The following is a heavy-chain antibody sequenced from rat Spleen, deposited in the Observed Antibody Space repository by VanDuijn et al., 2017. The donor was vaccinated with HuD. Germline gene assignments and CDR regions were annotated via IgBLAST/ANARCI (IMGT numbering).Heavy chain of an antibody. D-gene: IGHD1-6*01. Sequence: EVQLVESGGGLVQPGRSLRLSCAASGFTFTDYNMAWVRQAPTKGLEWVASISTSGGSNYYRDSVKGRFTVSRDNAKSTLYLQMNVLRSEDTATYYCARHDYMYTTDYDYFDYWGQGVMVTVSS. V-gene: IGHV5S23*01. J-gene: IGHJ2*01. CDR2: ISTSGGSN. CDR1: GFTFTDYN. CDR3: ARHDYMYTTDYDYFDY.